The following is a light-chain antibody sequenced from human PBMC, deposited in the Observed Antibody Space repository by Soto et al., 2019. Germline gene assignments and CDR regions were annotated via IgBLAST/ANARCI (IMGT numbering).Light chain of an antibody. CDR1: SNDVGGYNY. CDR3: SSYTSSSTLSYV. Sequence: QSALTQPASVSGSPGQSITISCTGTSNDVGGYNYVSWYQQHPGKAPKLMIYDVSNRPSGVSNRFSGSKSGNTASLTISGLQAEDEADYYCSSYTSSSTLSYVFGTGTKLTVL. J-gene: IGLJ1*01. V-gene: IGLV2-14*01. CDR2: DVS.